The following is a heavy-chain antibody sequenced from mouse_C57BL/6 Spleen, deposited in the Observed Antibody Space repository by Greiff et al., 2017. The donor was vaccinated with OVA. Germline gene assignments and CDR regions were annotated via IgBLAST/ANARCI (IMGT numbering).Heavy chain of an antibody. Sequence: QVQLKQPGAELVKPGASVKMSCKASGYTFTSYWITWVKQRPGQGLEWIGDIYPGSGSTNYNEKFKSKATLTVDTSSSTAYMQLSSLTSEDSAVYYCARLRRTPYSYYAMDYWGQGTSVTVSS. J-gene: IGHJ4*01. CDR1: GYTFTSYW. V-gene: IGHV1-55*01. CDR3: ARLRRTPYSYYAMDY. CDR2: IYPGSGST. D-gene: IGHD2-10*01.